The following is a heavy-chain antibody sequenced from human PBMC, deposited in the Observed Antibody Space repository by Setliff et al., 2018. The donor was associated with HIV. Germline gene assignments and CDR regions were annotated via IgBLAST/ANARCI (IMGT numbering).Heavy chain of an antibody. CDR2: IDHSGGT. Sequence: SETLSLTCAVSGGSISSVNWWTWVRQPPGKGLEWIGEIDHSGGTKYNPSLTGRVTMSVDKSKNQFSLNLNSVTAADTAVYYCARNPGGHITLDHWGQGALVTVS. D-gene: IGHD3-16*01. CDR3: ARNPGGHITLDH. V-gene: IGHV4-4*02. CDR1: GGSISSVNW. J-gene: IGHJ4*02.